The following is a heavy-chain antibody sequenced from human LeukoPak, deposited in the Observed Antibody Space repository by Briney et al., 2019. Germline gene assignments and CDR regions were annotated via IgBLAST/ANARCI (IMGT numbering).Heavy chain of an antibody. CDR1: GFTFSSYW. D-gene: IGHD6-19*01. J-gene: IGHJ4*02. V-gene: IGHV3-74*01. CDR3: ARGVPFTGYSSGSLDY. Sequence: GGSLRLSCAASGFTFSSYWIHWVRQAPGKGLVWVSRINSDGSSTTYADSVKGRFTISRDNAKNTLYLQMNSLRAEDTAVYYCARGVPFTGYSSGSLDYWGQGTLVTVSS. CDR2: INSDGSST.